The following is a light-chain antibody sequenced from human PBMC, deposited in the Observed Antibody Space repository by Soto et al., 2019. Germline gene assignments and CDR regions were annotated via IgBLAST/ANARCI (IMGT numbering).Light chain of an antibody. Sequence: QPVLTQSSSASASLGSSVKLTCTLSSGHSSYIIAWHQQQPGKAPRYLMKLEGRGNYNKGSGVPDRFSGSSSGDDRYLTISNLEFEDEADYYCETCDSNTWVFGGGTKLTVL. CDR3: ETCDSNTWV. CDR2: LEGRGNY. CDR1: SGHSSYI. J-gene: IGLJ3*02. V-gene: IGLV4-60*02.